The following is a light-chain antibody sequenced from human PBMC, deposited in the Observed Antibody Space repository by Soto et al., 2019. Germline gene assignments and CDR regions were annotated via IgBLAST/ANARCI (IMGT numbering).Light chain of an antibody. J-gene: IGLJ1*01. CDR1: NSNIGAGFA. CDR2: GNN. Sequence: QSVLTQPPSVSGAPGQRVTISCTGSNSNIGAGFAVHWYQQLPGTAPKLLIHGNNNRPSGVPDRFSVSKSDTSASLAITGLQADDEADYYCHSYDSRLNCYVFGTGTKLTVL. V-gene: IGLV1-40*01. CDR3: HSYDSRLNCYV.